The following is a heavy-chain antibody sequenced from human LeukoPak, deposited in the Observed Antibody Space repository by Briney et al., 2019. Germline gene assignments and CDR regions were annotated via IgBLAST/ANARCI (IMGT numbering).Heavy chain of an antibody. CDR2: IRYTHTGST. V-gene: IGHV4-39*01. CDR1: GGSISSSSYY. Sequence: ASETLSLTCTVAGGSISSSSYYWGWVRQPPGQGLEWIGSIRYTHTGSTYYNPSLKSRVTMSGDTSNNQFSRKVTSVTAADTAVYYCARRPTTMDAFDIWGPGTMVTVSS. CDR3: ARRPTTMDAFDI. D-gene: IGHD3-10*01. J-gene: IGHJ3*02.